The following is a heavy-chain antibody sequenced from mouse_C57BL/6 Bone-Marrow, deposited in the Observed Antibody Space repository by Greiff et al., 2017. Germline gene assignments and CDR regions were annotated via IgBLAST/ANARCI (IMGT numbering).Heavy chain of an antibody. CDR3: ARYSNYVDYAMDY. V-gene: IGHV1-53*01. CDR1: GYTFTSYW. Sequence: QVHVKQPGTELVKPGASVKLSCKASGYTFTSYWMHWVKQRPGQCLEWIGNINPSNGGTNYNEKFKIRATLTVDKSSITAYMQLSSLTSEDSAVYYCARYSNYVDYAMDYWGQGTSVTVSS. D-gene: IGHD2-5*01. CDR2: INPSNGGT. J-gene: IGHJ4*01.